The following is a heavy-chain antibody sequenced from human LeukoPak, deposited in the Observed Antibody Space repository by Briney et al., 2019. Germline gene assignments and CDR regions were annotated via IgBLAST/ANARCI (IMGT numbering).Heavy chain of an antibody. CDR1: GGSISSGGYY. J-gene: IGHJ6*03. CDR3: ARQVAAAGTGGYYYYYYMDV. CDR2: IYYSGST. D-gene: IGHD6-13*01. Sequence: SQTLSLTCTVSGGSISSGGYYWSWIRQHPGKGLEWIGYIYYSGSTYYNPSLKSRVTISVDTSKNQFSLKLSSVTAADTAVYYCARQVAAAGTGGYYYYYYMDVWGKGTTVTVSS. V-gene: IGHV4-31*03.